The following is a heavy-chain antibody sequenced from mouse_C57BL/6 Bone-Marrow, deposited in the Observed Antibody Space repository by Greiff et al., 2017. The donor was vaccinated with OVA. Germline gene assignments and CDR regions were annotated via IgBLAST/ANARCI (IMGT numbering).Heavy chain of an antibody. CDR3: AKASYYSNYAWFAY. V-gene: IGHV1-59*01. CDR2: IDPSDSYT. J-gene: IGHJ3*01. Sequence: VQLQQPGAELVRPGTSVKLSCKASGYTFTSYWMHWVKQRPGQGLEWIGVIDPSDSYTNYNQKFKGKATLTVDTSSSTAYMQLSSLTSEDSAVYYCAKASYYSNYAWFAYWGQGTLVTVSA. D-gene: IGHD2-5*01. CDR1: GYTFTSYW.